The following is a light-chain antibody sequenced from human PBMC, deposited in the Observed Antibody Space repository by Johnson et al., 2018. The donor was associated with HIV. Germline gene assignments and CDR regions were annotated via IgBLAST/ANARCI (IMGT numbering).Light chain of an antibody. Sequence: VTISCSGSSSNIGNNYVSWYQQLPGTAPKLLIYENNKRPSGIPDRFSGSKSGPSATLGITGLQTGDAADYYCGTWDSSLSAYVFGTGTKVTVL. CDR1: SSNIGNNY. CDR2: ENN. V-gene: IGLV1-51*02. J-gene: IGLJ1*01. CDR3: GTWDSSLSAYV.